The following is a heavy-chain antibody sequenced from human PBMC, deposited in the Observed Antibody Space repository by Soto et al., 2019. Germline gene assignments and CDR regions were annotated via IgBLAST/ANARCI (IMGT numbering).Heavy chain of an antibody. CDR2: IYWDDDK. Sequence: QITLKESGPTLVKPTQTLTLTCTFSGFSLSTSGVGVGWIRQPPGKALEWLALIYWDDDKRYSPSLKSRLTITKDTSKNQVVLTMTNMDPVDTATHYCAHADSSGWFIGMDVWGQGTTVTVSS. CDR3: AHADSSGWFIGMDV. D-gene: IGHD6-19*01. J-gene: IGHJ6*02. CDR1: GFSLSTSGVG. V-gene: IGHV2-5*02.